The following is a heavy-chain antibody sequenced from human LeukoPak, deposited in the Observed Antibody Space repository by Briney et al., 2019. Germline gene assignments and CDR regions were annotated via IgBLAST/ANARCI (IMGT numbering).Heavy chain of an antibody. Sequence: SETLSLTCTVSGGSISSHYWSWIRQPPGKGLEWIGYIYYSGCTNYNPSLKSRVTISVDTSKNQFSLKLSSVTAADTAVYYCAGRFGGAPKWFQPRGPGNLV. CDR2: IYYSGCT. J-gene: IGHJ5*02. CDR3: AGRFGGAPKWFQP. V-gene: IGHV4-59*11. D-gene: IGHD3-10*01. CDR1: GGSISSHY.